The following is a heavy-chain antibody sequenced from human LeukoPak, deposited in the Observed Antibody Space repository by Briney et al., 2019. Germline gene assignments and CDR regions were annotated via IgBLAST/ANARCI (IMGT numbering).Heavy chain of an antibody. CDR3: AQGFDNSKVGY. Sequence: SETLSLTCTVSGGSISSGGYYWSWIRQHPGKGLEWIGFILNSGTTYYNPSLKSRVTISLDTSKNQFSLMLNSVTAADTGVFYCAQGFDNSKVGYWGQGTLVTVSS. D-gene: IGHD6-13*01. CDR2: ILNSGTT. J-gene: IGHJ4*02. V-gene: IGHV4-31*03. CDR1: GGSISSGGYY.